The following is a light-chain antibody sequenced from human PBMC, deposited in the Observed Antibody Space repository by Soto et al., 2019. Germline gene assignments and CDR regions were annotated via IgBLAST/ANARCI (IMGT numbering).Light chain of an antibody. CDR3: SSYTSSSTYV. CDR2: DVS. CDR1: SSDVGGYNY. V-gene: IGLV2-14*01. Sequence: QSVLTQPASVSGSPGQSITISCTGTSSDVGGYNYVTWYQQHPGKAPKLMIYDVSNRPSGVSNRFSGSKSGKTASLTISGLQAGDEADYYCSSYTSSSTYVFGTGTKLTVL. J-gene: IGLJ1*01.